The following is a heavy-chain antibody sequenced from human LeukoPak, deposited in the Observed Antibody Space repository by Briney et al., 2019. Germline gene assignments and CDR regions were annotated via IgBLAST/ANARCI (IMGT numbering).Heavy chain of an antibody. CDR2: IYYSGST. CDR1: SGSIRTSY. CDR3: ARAPNPDFFDD. D-gene: IGHD2-8*01. J-gene: IGHJ4*02. V-gene: IGHV4-59*01. Sequence: PSETLSLTCTVSSGSIRTSYCSWIRQPPGKGLEWIGYIYYSGSTSYNPSLKSRVTISVDTSRNQFSLKLSSVTAADTAVYYCARAPNPDFFDDWGQGTLVTVSS.